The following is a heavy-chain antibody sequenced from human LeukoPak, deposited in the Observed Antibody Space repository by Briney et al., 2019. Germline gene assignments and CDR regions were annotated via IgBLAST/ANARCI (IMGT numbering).Heavy chain of an antibody. CDR3: ARGGTLRYFDWLVFGP. Sequence: ASVKVSCKASGYTFTSYGISWVRQAPGQGLEWMGWISAYNGNTNYAQKFQGRVTMTRDTSISTAYMELSRLRSDDTAVYYCARGGTLRYFDWLVFGPWGQGTLVTVSS. V-gene: IGHV1-18*01. J-gene: IGHJ5*02. D-gene: IGHD3-9*01. CDR1: GYTFTSYG. CDR2: ISAYNGNT.